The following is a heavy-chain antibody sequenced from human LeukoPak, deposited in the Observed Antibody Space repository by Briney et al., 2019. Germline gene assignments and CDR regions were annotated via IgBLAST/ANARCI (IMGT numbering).Heavy chain of an antibody. Sequence: GGSLRLSCAASGFTFSSYAMTWVRQAPGKGLEWVSGISSSGANTYYADSVKGRFTSSRDNSKDTLFLQMNSLRAEDTAVYYCAKGIMGLSCSSTSCYEIDYWGQGTLVTVSS. D-gene: IGHD2-2*01. CDR2: ISSSGANT. J-gene: IGHJ4*02. CDR3: AKGIMGLSCSSTSCYEIDY. CDR1: GFTFSSYA. V-gene: IGHV3-23*01.